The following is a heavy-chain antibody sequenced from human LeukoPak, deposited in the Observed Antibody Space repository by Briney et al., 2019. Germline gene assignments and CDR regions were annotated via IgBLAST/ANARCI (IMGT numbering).Heavy chain of an antibody. D-gene: IGHD6-6*01. Sequence: GGSLRLSGAASGFTFSSYWMSWVRQAPGKGLEWVANIKQDGSEKYYVDSVKGRFTISRDNAKTSLYLQMNSLRAKDTAVYYCARVRPTLAAHPSYFDYWGQGTLVTASS. CDR2: IKQDGSEK. V-gene: IGHV3-7*01. CDR1: GFTFSSYW. J-gene: IGHJ4*02. CDR3: ARVRPTLAAHPSYFDY.